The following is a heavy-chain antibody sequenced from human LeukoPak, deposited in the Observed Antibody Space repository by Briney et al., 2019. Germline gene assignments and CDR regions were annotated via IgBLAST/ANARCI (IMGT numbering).Heavy chain of an antibody. D-gene: IGHD6-13*01. CDR1: GFTFSSYS. Sequence: PGGSLRLSCAASGFTFSSYSMNWVRQAPGKGLEWVSSISSSSSYTYYADSVKGRFTISRDNAKNSLYLQMNSLRAEDTAVYYCARDQGSSWSDDYYYYMDVWGKGTTVTVSS. CDR2: ISSSSSYT. J-gene: IGHJ6*03. CDR3: ARDQGSSWSDDYYYYMDV. V-gene: IGHV3-21*01.